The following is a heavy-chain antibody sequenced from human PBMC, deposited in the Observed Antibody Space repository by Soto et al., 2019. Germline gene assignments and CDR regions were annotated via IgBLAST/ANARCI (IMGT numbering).Heavy chain of an antibody. Sequence: EVQLVESGGGLVQPGGSLRRSCAASGFTFSSYWMSWVRQAPGKGLEWVANIKQDGSEKYYVDAVKGRFTISRDNAKNSLYLQMNSLRAEDTAVYYCASRDITMVRGVYYYYGMDVWGQGTTVTVSS. CDR3: ASRDITMVRGVYYYYGMDV. J-gene: IGHJ6*02. D-gene: IGHD3-10*01. CDR2: IKQDGSEK. CDR1: GFTFSSYW. V-gene: IGHV3-7*05.